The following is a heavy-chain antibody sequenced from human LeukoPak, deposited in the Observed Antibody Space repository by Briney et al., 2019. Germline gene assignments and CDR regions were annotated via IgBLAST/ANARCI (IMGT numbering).Heavy chain of an antibody. J-gene: IGHJ6*03. CDR3: ARVDHYYYYMDV. CDR2: IIPIFGTA. D-gene: IGHD2-2*03. V-gene: IGHV1-69*01. CDR1: GGTFSSYA. Sequence: SVKVSCTASGGTFSSYAISWVRQAPGQGLEWMGGIIPIFGTANYAQKFQGRVTITADESTSTAYMELSSLRSEDTAVYYCARVDHYYYYMDVWGKGTTVTVSS.